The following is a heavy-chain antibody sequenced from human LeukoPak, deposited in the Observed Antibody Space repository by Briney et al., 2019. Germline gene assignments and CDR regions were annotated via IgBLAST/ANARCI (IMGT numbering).Heavy chain of an antibody. CDR3: ARDSITDYYDSSGSHGPVDY. CDR2: ISSSSSYI. D-gene: IGHD3-22*01. CDR1: GFTFSSYS. V-gene: IGHV3-21*01. J-gene: IGHJ4*02. Sequence: GGSLRLSCAASGFTFSSYSMNWVRQAPGKGLEWVSSISSSSSYIYYADSVKGRFTISRDNAKNSLYLQMNSLRAEDTAVYYCARDSITDYYDSSGSHGPVDYWGQGTLVTVSS.